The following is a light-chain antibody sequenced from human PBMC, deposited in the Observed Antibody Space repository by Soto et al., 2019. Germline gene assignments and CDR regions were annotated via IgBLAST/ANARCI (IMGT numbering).Light chain of an antibody. CDR3: LHDALFPYS. CDR2: GIS. J-gene: IGKJ2*03. V-gene: IGKV1-6*01. CDR1: QAIRND. Sequence: AIQMTQSPSSLSASEGDTVTFTCRASQAIRNDLGWFQQRPGKPPKLLIYGISILQTGVPSRFSGSGSGTDFTLTISGLQPEDFATYYCLHDALFPYSFGQGTRLEI.